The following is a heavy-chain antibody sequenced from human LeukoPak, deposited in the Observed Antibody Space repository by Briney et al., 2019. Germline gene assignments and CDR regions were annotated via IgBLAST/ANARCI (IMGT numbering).Heavy chain of an antibody. J-gene: IGHJ6*03. Sequence: SETLSLTCTVSGVSISTSSYYWGWIRQPPGKGLEWIGSIYYSGSTYYNPSLKSLVTISVDTSKNRFSLKLSSVTAAATAVYYCARHPVMTTVGHYYYYMDVWGKGTTVTVSS. CDR2: IYYSGST. CDR3: ARHPVMTTVGHYYYYMDV. D-gene: IGHD4-17*01. V-gene: IGHV4-39*01. CDR1: GVSISTSSYY.